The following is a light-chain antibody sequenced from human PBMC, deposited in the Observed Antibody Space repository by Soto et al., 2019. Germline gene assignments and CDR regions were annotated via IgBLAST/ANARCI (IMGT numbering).Light chain of an antibody. CDR1: SSDVGGYNF. Sequence: QSALTQPASVFGSPGQSITISCTGTSSDVGGYNFVSWYQQHPGKAPKLMTYEVSNRRSGGSNRFSGSKSGNTASLTISELQTQDEADYYCSSYTTSGTVVFGTGTKVTVL. J-gene: IGLJ1*01. CDR3: SSYTTSGTVV. V-gene: IGLV2-14*03. CDR2: EVS.